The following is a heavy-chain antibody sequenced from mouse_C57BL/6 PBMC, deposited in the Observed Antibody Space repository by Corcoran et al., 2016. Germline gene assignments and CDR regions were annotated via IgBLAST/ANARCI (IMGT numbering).Heavy chain of an antibody. CDR3: ASSKIEDSSGPYYAMDY. D-gene: IGHD3-2*02. V-gene: IGHV1-26*01. CDR1: GYTFTDYY. Sequence: EVQLQQSGPELVKPGASVKISCKASGYTFTDYYMNWVKQSHGKSLEWIGDINPNNGGTSYNQKFKGKATLTVDKSSSTAYMELRSLTSEDSAVYSCASSKIEDSSGPYYAMDYWGQGTSVTVSS. CDR2: INPNNGGT. J-gene: IGHJ4*01.